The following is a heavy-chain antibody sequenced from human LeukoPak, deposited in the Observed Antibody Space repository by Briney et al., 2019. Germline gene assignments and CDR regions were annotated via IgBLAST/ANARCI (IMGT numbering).Heavy chain of an antibody. CDR3: AKARIVTTGVGSFQT. CDR1: GFTFNNYA. D-gene: IGHD1-1*01. CDR2: ITTSGGGT. V-gene: IGHV3-23*01. J-gene: IGHJ5*02. Sequence: AGGSLRLSCAASGFTFNNYAMSGVRQAPGKGLEWVSAITTSGGGTYYADSVKGRFTISRDNSKNTLYLQMNSLRAEDTAVYYCAKARIVTTGVGSFQTWGQGTLVTVSS.